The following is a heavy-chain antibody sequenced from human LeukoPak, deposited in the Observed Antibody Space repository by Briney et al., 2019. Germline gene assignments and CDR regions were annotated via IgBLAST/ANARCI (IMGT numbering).Heavy chain of an antibody. CDR2: ISSGSGTI. CDR3: AKDPAYYYDSSGYYDY. V-gene: IGHV3-48*01. J-gene: IGHJ4*02. CDR1: GFTFSSYT. D-gene: IGHD3-22*01. Sequence: GGSLRLSCAASGFTFSSYTMNWVRQVPGKGLEWVSYISSGSGTIYYADSVKGRFTISRDNSKNTLYLQMNSLRAEDTAVYYCAKDPAYYYDSSGYYDYWGQGTLVTVSS.